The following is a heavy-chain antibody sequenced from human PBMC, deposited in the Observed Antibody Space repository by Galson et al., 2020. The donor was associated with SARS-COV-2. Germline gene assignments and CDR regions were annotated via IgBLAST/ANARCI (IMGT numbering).Heavy chain of an antibody. Sequence: ASVKVSCKASGYTFTSYGISWVRQAPGQGLEWMGWISAYNGNTNYAQKLQGRVTMTTDTSTSTAYMELRSLRSDDTAVYYCARAKGGPDYYDSSGYYDFDYWGQGTLVTVSS. D-gene: IGHD3-22*01. CDR2: ISAYNGNT. V-gene: IGHV1-18*01. J-gene: IGHJ4*02. CDR3: ARAKGGPDYYDSSGYYDFDY. CDR1: GYTFTSYG.